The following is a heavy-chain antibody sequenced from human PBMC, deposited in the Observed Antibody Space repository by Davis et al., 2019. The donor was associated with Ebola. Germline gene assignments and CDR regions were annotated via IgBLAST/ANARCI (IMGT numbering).Heavy chain of an antibody. V-gene: IGHV3-30*03. J-gene: IGHJ3*02. CDR2: ISYDGSNK. D-gene: IGHD4/OR15-4a*01. CDR1: GFTFSSYG. Sequence: PGGSLRLSCAASGFTFSSYGMHWVRQAPGKGLEWVAVISYDGSNKYYADSVKGRFTISRDNSKNTLYLQMNSLRAEDTAVYYCARERTGAAFDIWGQGTMVTVSS. CDR3: ARERTGAAFDI.